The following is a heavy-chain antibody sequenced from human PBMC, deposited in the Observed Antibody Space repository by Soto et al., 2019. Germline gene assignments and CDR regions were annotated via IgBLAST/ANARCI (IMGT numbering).Heavy chain of an antibody. CDR2: IDPSDSYT. CDR3: ATTTVTYYYYGMDV. D-gene: IGHD4-17*01. J-gene: IGHJ6*02. CDR1: GYSFTSYW. Sequence: ESLKISLQGYGYSFTSYWISWVRQIPGKGLEWMGRIDPSDSYTNYSPSFQGHVTISADKSISTAYLQWSSLKASDTAMYYCATTTVTYYYYGMDVWGQGTTVTVSS. V-gene: IGHV5-10-1*01.